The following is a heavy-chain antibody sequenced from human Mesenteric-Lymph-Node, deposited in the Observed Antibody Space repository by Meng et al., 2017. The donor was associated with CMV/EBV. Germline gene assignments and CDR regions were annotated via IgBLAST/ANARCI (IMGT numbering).Heavy chain of an antibody. CDR2: INPNSGGT. CDR1: GYTFTGYY. CDR3: FLLEWLTDAFDI. V-gene: IGHV1-2*02. J-gene: IGHJ3*02. Sequence: ASVKVSCKASGYTFTGYYMHWVRQAPGQGLEWMGWINPNSGGTNYAQKFQGRVTMTRDTSISTAYMELSRLRSDDTAVYYCFLLEWLTDAFDIWGQGTMVTVSS. D-gene: IGHD3-3*01.